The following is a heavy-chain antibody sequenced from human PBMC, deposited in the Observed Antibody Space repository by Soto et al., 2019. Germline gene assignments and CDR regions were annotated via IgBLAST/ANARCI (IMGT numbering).Heavy chain of an antibody. D-gene: IGHD6-19*01. J-gene: IGHJ4*02. CDR3: ARDMRWLAFDY. Sequence: PGGSLRLSCAASGFSFGSCPMHWVRQAPGKGLEWVTLIWYDGSDEYYADSVKGRFTISRDNSKNTLYLQMNSLRVEDTAVYYCARDMRWLAFDYWGQGTLVTVSS. CDR1: GFSFGSCP. CDR2: IWYDGSDE. V-gene: IGHV3-33*01.